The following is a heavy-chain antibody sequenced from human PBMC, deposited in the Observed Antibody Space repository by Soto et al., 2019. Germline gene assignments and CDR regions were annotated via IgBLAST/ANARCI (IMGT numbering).Heavy chain of an antibody. D-gene: IGHD3-3*01. Sequence: RLSCTASGFTFSSSAMSWVRQAPGRGLEWVSGISGSGAGTYYADSVKGRFTISRDNSKNTLYLQMSGLRAEDAALYYCAKGPTVFGAVISFDYYYGMYVWGQGTPVTVSS. J-gene: IGHJ6*02. CDR2: ISGSGAGT. CDR3: AKGPTVFGAVISFDYYYGMYV. CDR1: GFTFSSSA. V-gene: IGHV3-23*01.